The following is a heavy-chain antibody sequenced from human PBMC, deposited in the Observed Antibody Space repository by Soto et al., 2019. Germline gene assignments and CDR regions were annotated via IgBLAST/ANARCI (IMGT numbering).Heavy chain of an antibody. J-gene: IGHJ4*02. CDR1: GYTFTGYY. Sequence: ASVKVSCKASGYTFTGYYVHWVRQAPGQGLEWMAWINPDSGVTKSAQKFQGRVSMTRDTSISTAYMELTRLTYDDTAVYDCARGGCTEGVCTYYFDYWGQGSLGTVAS. V-gene: IGHV1-2*02. D-gene: IGHD2-8*01. CDR2: INPDSGVT. CDR3: ARGGCTEGVCTYYFDY.